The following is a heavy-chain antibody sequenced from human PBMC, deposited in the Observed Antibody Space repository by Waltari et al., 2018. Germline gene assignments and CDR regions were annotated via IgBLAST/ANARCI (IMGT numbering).Heavy chain of an antibody. CDR1: GFTFSRYA. J-gene: IGHJ4*02. D-gene: IGHD2-15*01. V-gene: IGHV3-30-3*01. Sequence: QVQLVESGGGVVQPGRSLRLSCAASGFTFSRYAMHWVRQSPGKGLEWVAVISYDGSNKYYADSVKGRFTISRDNSKNTLYLQMNSLRAEDTAVYYCAILEMATRFDYWGQGTLVTVSS. CDR2: ISYDGSNK. CDR3: AILEMATRFDY.